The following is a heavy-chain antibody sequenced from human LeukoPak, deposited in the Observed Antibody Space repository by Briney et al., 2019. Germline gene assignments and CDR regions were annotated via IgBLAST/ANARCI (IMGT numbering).Heavy chain of an antibody. Sequence: GRSLRLSCAASGFTFSSYAMHWVRQAPGKGLEWVAVISYDGSNKYYADSVKGRSTISRDNSKNTLYLQMNSLRAEDTAVYYCARTVYGDYEYYFDYWGQGPWSPSPQ. J-gene: IGHJ4*02. CDR1: GFTFSSYA. CDR3: ARTVYGDYEYYFDY. D-gene: IGHD4-17*01. V-gene: IGHV3-30-3*01. CDR2: ISYDGSNK.